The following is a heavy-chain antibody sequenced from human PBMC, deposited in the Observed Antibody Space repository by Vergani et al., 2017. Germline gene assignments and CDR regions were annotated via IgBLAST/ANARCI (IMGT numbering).Heavy chain of an antibody. J-gene: IGHJ6*03. CDR3: AKAGIAVAGTGYYYYMDV. D-gene: IGHD6-19*01. CDR1: GFTFSSYG. Sequence: QVQLVESGGGVVQPGRSLRLSCAASGFTFSSYGMHWVRQAPGKGLEWVAVISYDGRNKYYADSVKGRFTISRDNSKNTLYLQKNSLRAEDTAVYYCAKAGIAVAGTGYYYYMDVWGKGTTVTVSS. CDR2: ISYDGRNK. V-gene: IGHV3-30*18.